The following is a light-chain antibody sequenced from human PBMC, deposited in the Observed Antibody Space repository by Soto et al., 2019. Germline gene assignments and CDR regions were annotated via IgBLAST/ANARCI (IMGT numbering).Light chain of an antibody. Sequence: QSALTQPRSVSGSPGQSVTISCTGTSSDVGGYNLVLWYQQYPGKAPKVMIYGVNQRPSGVPDRFSGSKSDNRASLTISGLQAEDEADYYCCSYAGGPYVFGTGTKLTVL. V-gene: IGLV2-11*01. CDR1: SSDVGGYNL. CDR2: GVN. J-gene: IGLJ1*01. CDR3: CSYAGGPYV.